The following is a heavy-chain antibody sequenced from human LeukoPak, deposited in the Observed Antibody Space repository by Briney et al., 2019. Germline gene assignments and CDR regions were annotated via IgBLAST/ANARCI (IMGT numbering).Heavy chain of an antibody. CDR1: GYTFINYG. CDR3: ARGATYYHGSGSYYETY. CDR2: ISAKIGDT. J-gene: IGHJ4*02. Sequence: ASVKVSCKASGYTFINYGISWVRQAPGQGLEWMGWISAKIGDTNYAQKLRGRVTLTTDTSTSTAYMELRSLRSDDTAVYYCARGATYYHGSGSYYETYWGQGTLVTVSS. V-gene: IGHV1-18*01. D-gene: IGHD3-10*01.